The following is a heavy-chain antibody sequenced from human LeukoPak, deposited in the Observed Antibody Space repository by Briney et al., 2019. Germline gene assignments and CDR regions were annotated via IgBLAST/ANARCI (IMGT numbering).Heavy chain of an antibody. D-gene: IGHD6-13*01. V-gene: IGHV4-39*02. J-gene: IGHJ4*02. Sequence: SETLSLTCTVSGGSINNNDYYWGWIRQPPGKGLEWIGSISYSGYTYFNPSLKSRVTISVDSSKSQFSLKLRSVTAADTALYYCARDHNIAAAACDYWGQGTLVTVSS. CDR3: ARDHNIAAAACDY. CDR1: GGSINNNDYY. CDR2: ISYSGYT.